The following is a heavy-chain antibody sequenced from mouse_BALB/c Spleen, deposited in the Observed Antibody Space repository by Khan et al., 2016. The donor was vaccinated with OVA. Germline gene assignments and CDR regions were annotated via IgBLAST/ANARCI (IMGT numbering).Heavy chain of an antibody. J-gene: IGHJ1*01. CDR2: IWAGGST. D-gene: IGHD1-1*01. CDR3: ARDTTVESYWYFDV. CDR1: GFSLTSYG. V-gene: IGHV2-9*02. Sequence: QVQLKQSGPGLVAPSQSLSITCTVSGFSLTSYGVHWVRQPPGKGLEWLGVIWAGGSTNYNSALLSRLSISKDHSKSQVFLKMNSLQTDDTAMYYCARDTTVESYWYFDVWGAGTTVTVSS.